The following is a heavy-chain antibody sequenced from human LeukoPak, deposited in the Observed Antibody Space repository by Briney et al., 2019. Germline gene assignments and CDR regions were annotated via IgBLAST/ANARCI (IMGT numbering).Heavy chain of an antibody. CDR2: IYYSGST. J-gene: IGHJ4*02. V-gene: IGHV4-31*03. Sequence: PSETLSLTCTVSGGSISSGGYYWSWIRQHPGKGLEWIGYIYYSGSTYYNPSLKSRVTISVDTSKNQFSLKLSSVTAADTAVYYCAGEDSSGLQVDYWGQGTLVTVSS. CDR1: GGSISSGGYY. D-gene: IGHD3-22*01. CDR3: AGEDSSGLQVDY.